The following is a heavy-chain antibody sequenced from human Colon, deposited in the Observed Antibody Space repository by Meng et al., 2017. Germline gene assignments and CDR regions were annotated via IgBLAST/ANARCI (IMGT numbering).Heavy chain of an antibody. V-gene: IGHV4-4*02. CDR1: GGSISSGDW. J-gene: IGHJ5*02. D-gene: IGHD1-7*01. CDR3: ARVGPGELPNFFDP. CDR2: IDHTGNT. Sequence: GRLQGSGPGGVKPSGTLSLTCAVSGGSISSGDWWSWVRQPPGKGLEWIAEIDHTGNTNYNPSLKSRVTISVDKSKNQFSLKLSFMTAADTAVYYCARVGPGELPNFFDPWGQGTLVTVSS.